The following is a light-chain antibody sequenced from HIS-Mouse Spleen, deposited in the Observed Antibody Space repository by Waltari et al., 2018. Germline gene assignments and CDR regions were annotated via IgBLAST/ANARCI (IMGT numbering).Light chain of an antibody. Sequence: QSVLTQPPSVSGAPGQRVTISCTGSSSNIGAGYDVHWYQQLPGTAPKLLIYGTSTRPSGVPDRFSGSKSGTSASLAITGLQAEDEADYYCQSYDSSLSGHVVFGGGTKLTVL. J-gene: IGLJ2*01. CDR1: SSNIGAGYD. V-gene: IGLV1-40*01. CDR2: GTS. CDR3: QSYDSSLSGHVV.